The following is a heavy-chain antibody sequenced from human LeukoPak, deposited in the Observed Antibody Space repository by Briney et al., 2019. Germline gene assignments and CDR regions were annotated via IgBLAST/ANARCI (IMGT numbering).Heavy chain of an antibody. CDR2: IRQDGSDK. CDR3: ARFSYYYDSSGYFTRPFDY. D-gene: IGHD3-22*01. J-gene: IGHJ4*02. CDR1: GFTFSSYW. Sequence: PGGSLRLSCAASGFTFSSYWMNWVRQAPGKGLEWVANIRQDGSDKYYVDSVKGRFTISRDNAKNSLYLQMNSLRAEDTAVYYCARFSYYYDSSGYFTRPFDYWGQGTLATVSS. V-gene: IGHV3-7*01.